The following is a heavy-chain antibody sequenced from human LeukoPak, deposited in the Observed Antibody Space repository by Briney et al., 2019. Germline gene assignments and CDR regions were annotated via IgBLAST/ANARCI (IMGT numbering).Heavy chain of an antibody. V-gene: IGHV3-23*01. Sequence: GGSLRPSCAASGFTFSSHGMCWVRQAPGRWLKWVSSISIGGDTTYSDSVKGRFTISRDNSKNTLYLQLDSLRAEDTAIYYCAKEIRPNDCWGQGTLVTVSS. D-gene: IGHD4-17*01. CDR3: AKEIRPNDC. CDR1: GFTFSSHG. CDR2: ISIGGDTT. J-gene: IGHJ4*02.